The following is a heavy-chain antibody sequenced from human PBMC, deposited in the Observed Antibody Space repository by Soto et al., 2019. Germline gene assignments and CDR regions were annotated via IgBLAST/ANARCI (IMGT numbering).Heavy chain of an antibody. D-gene: IGHD3-10*01. Sequence: GASVKVSCKASGYTFTSYDINWVRQATGQGLEWMGWMNPNSGNTGYAQKFQGRVTMTRNTSISTAYMELSGLRSEDTAVYYCARSSTYYYGSGSYFRFDPWGQGTLVTVSS. J-gene: IGHJ5*02. CDR1: GYTFTSYD. V-gene: IGHV1-8*01. CDR3: ARSSTYYYGSGSYFRFDP. CDR2: MNPNSGNT.